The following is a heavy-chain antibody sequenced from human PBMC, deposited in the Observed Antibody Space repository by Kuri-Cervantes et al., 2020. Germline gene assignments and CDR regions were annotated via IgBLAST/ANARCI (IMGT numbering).Heavy chain of an antibody. CDR3: AREIVEYSSSPGVYYYGMDV. V-gene: IGHV1-58*01. CDR2: IVVGSGNT. CDR1: GFTFTSSA. Sequence: SVKVSCKASGFTFTSSAVQWVRQARGQRLEWIGWIVVGSGNTNYAQKFQERVTITRDMSTSTVYMELSSLRSEDTAVYYCAREIVEYSSSPGVYYYGMDVWGQGTTVTVSS. D-gene: IGHD6-6*01. J-gene: IGHJ6*02.